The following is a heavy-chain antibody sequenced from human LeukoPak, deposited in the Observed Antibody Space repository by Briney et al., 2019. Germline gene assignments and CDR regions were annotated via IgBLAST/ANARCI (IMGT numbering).Heavy chain of an antibody. J-gene: IGHJ6*02. CDR1: GFTFSSYS. CDR2: ISSSSSYI. CDR3: ARGRYDFWSGYSATYYYYYGMDA. D-gene: IGHD3-3*01. Sequence: GGSLRLSCAASGFTFSSYSMNWVRQAPGEGLEWVSSISSSSSYIYSADSVKGRFTISRDNAKNSLYLQMNSLRAEDTAVYYCARGRYDFWSGYSATYYYYYGMDAWGQGTTVTVSS. V-gene: IGHV3-21*01.